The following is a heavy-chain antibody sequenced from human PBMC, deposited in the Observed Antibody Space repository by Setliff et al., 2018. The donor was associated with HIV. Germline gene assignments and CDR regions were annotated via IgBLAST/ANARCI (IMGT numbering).Heavy chain of an antibody. CDR3: ARIFGDQGYYYGMDV. CDR1: GGSFSDYY. J-gene: IGHJ6*02. CDR2: IYYSGST. D-gene: IGHD3-3*01. V-gene: IGHV4-59*01. Sequence: PSETLSLTCEVYGGSFSDYYYTWIRQPPGKGLEWIGYIYYSGSTNYNPSLKSRVTISVDTSKNQFSLKLSSVIAADTAVYYCARIFGDQGYYYGMDVWGQGTTVTVSS.